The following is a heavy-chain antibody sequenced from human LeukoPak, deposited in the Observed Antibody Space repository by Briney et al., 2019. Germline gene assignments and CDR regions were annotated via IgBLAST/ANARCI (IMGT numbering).Heavy chain of an antibody. CDR2: IYYSGST. CDR3: AREGGDSSGYYSGRNWFDP. CDR1: GGSISSGDYY. D-gene: IGHD3-22*01. V-gene: IGHV4-30-4*08. Sequence: PSETLSLTCTVSGGSISSGDYYWSWNRQPPGKGLEWIGYIYYSGSTYYNPSLKSRVTISVDTSKNQFSLKLSSVTAADTAVYYCAREGGDSSGYYSGRNWFDPWGQGTLVTVSS. J-gene: IGHJ5*02.